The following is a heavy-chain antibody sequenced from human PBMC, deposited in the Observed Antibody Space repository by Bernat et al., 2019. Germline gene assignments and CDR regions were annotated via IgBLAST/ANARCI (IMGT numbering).Heavy chain of an antibody. J-gene: IGHJ2*01. CDR1: GYTFTSYA. V-gene: IGHV1-3*01. CDR3: ARDGAVRYFDL. Sequence: QVQLVQSGAEVKKPGASVKVSCKASGYTFTSYAMHWVRQAPGQRLEWMGWINAGNDNTKYSQKFQGRVTITRDTSASTAYMELSSLRSEDTAVYYCARDGAVRYFDLWGRGTLVTVSS. CDR2: INAGNDNT. D-gene: IGHD2-8*01.